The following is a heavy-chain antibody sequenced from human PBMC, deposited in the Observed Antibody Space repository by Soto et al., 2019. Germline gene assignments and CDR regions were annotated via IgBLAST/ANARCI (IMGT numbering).Heavy chain of an antibody. CDR3: AREIFRALGATAIDY. D-gene: IGHD1-26*01. Sequence: EVQLVESGGGLVQPGGSLRLSCAASGFTVSTNYMSWVRQAPGKGLEWVSVIYIGGSTYYADSVKGRFTISRDNSKNTLYLLMNSLRAEDTAVYYCAREIFRALGATAIDYWGQGTLVTVSS. V-gene: IGHV3-66*01. CDR1: GFTVSTNY. CDR2: IYIGGST. J-gene: IGHJ4*02.